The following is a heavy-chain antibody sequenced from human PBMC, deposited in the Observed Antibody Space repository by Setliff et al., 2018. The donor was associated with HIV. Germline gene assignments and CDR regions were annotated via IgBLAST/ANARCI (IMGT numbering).Heavy chain of an antibody. CDR3: HSGYDTEEQSYFDY. V-gene: IGHV3-74*01. D-gene: IGHD5-12*01. J-gene: IGHJ4*02. CDR1: GFTFDKYW. CDR2: VNSDGSSK. Sequence: PGGSLRLSCAASGFTFDKYWMHWVRQAPGKGLVWVSRVNSDGSSKTYADSVKDRFTISRDNAKSTLYLQMNSLRAEDTGVYYCHSGYDTEEQSYFDYWGQGTLVTVSS.